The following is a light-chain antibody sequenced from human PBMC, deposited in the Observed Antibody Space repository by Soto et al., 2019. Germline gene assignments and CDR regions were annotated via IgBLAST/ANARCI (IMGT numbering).Light chain of an antibody. CDR2: GNT. J-gene: IGLJ1*01. CDR1: SSNIGADYE. Sequence: QSVLTQPASVSGAPGQRVTISCTGGSSNIGADYEVHWYQQLPGTAPKLLIYGNTNRPSGVPDRFSGSKSGSSASLAITGLQAEDEAEYYCQSYDSTLKGCVFGTGTKLPVL. V-gene: IGLV1-40*01. CDR3: QSYDSTLKGCV.